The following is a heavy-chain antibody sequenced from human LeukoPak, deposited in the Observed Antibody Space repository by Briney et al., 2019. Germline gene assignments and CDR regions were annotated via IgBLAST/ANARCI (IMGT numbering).Heavy chain of an antibody. Sequence: PGGSLRLSCAASGFTFDDYGMSWVRQAPGKGLKWVSGINWNGGSTGYADSVKGRFTISRDNAKNSLYLQMNSLRAEDTALYYCARVPRYYDSSGYLPLAWGQGTLVTVSS. J-gene: IGHJ4*02. CDR3: ARVPRYYDSSGYLPLA. CDR2: INWNGGST. D-gene: IGHD3-22*01. CDR1: GFTFDDYG. V-gene: IGHV3-20*04.